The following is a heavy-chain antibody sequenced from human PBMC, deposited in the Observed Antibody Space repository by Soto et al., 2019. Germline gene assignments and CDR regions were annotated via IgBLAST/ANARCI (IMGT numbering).Heavy chain of an antibody. D-gene: IGHD1-1*01. CDR2: IIPIFGTA. CDR1: GGTFSSYA. V-gene: IGHV1-69*06. CDR3: ARDTAGTTYYYYYGMDV. Sequence: GASVKVSCKASGGTFSSYAISWVRQAPGQGLEWMGGIIPIFGTANYAQKFQGRVTITADKSTSTAYMELSSLRSEDTAVYYCARDTAGTTYYYYYGMDVWAKGPRSPSP. J-gene: IGHJ6*02.